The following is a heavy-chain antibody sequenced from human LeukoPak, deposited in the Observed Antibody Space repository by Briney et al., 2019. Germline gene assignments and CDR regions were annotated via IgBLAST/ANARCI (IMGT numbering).Heavy chain of an antibody. CDR2: IRSNGRDT. Sequence: GGSLRLSCAASGFTFRAYSMSWVRQAPGKGLEWGSNIRSNGRDTYYIDSVKGRFTISRDNSKNTVYLEMSSLRVEYTGDYYCAKGGYTAWFDPWGQGTLVTVSS. CDR1: GFTFRAYS. V-gene: IGHV3-23*01. J-gene: IGHJ5*02. CDR3: AKGGYTAWFDP. D-gene: IGHD2-15*01.